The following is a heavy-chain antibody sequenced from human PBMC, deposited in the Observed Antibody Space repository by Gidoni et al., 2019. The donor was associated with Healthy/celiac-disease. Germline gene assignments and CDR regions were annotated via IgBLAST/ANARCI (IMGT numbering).Heavy chain of an antibody. Sequence: QVQLQESGPGLVKPSGTLSLTCAVSGGSLSSSNWWSWVRQPPGKGLEWIGEIYHSGSTNYNPSLKSPVTISVDKSKNQFSLKLNSVTAADTAVYYCAREEEQQLGGYNWFDPWGQGTLVTVSS. CDR3: AREEEQQLGGYNWFDP. CDR2: IYHSGST. J-gene: IGHJ5*02. D-gene: IGHD6-13*01. V-gene: IGHV4-4*02. CDR1: GGSLSSSNW.